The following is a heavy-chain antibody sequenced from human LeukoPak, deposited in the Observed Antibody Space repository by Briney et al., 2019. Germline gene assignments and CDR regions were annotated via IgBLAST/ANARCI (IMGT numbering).Heavy chain of an antibody. D-gene: IGHD3-16*02. CDR3: ARDPGSAFGGVIVKVYYYYMDV. CDR2: IKQDGREK. CDR1: GFTFSSYT. Sequence: TGGSLRLSCGASGFTFSSYTMDWVRQAPGKGLEGVANIKQDGREKYYVDTMKGRSTISRDNANNSLYLQMNSLRAEDTAVYYCARDPGSAFGGVIVKVYYYYMDVWGKGTTVTVSS. J-gene: IGHJ6*03. V-gene: IGHV3-7*01.